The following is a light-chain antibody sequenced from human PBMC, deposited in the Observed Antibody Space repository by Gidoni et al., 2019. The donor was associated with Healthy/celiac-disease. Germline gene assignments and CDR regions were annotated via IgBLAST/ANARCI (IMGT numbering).Light chain of an antibody. CDR1: SSDVGSYNL. J-gene: IGLJ3*02. V-gene: IGLV2-23*01. Sequence: SALTQPASVSGSPGQSITISCTGTSSDVGSYNLVSWYQQHPGKAPKLMIYEGSKRPSGVSNRFSGSKSGNTASLTISGLQAEDEADYYCCSYAGSSTSRVFGGGTKLTVL. CDR3: CSYAGSSTSRV. CDR2: EGS.